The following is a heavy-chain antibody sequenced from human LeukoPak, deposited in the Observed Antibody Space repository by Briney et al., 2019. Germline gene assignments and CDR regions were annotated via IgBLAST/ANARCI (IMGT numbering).Heavy chain of an antibody. D-gene: IGHD2-2*01. V-gene: IGHV3-23*01. J-gene: IGHJ4*02. CDR1: GFTFSSYA. CDR2: ISGSGGST. Sequence: GGSLRLSCAASGFTFSSYAMSWVRQAPGKGLEWVSAISGSGGSTYYADSVKGRFTISRDNSKNTLYLQMNSLRAEDTAVYYCAKVGAMRYQLARNYLDYWGQGTLVTVSS. CDR3: AKVGAMRYQLARNYLDY.